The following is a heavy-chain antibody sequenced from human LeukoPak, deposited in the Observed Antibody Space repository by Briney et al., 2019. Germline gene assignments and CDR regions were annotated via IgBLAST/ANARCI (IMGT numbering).Heavy chain of an antibody. CDR3: AIQNSDYYQGRFDS. V-gene: IGHV4-4*08. CDR1: GGSISDYY. CDR2: IYTGGNT. J-gene: IGHJ4*02. Sequence: SETLSLTCTVSGGSISDYYWSWVRQPPGKGLEWIGYIYTGGNTNYNPSLKTRVTICVDTSKNQFSLKLSSATAADTAIYYCAIQNSDYYQGRFDSWGQGTLVTVSS. D-gene: IGHD3-22*01.